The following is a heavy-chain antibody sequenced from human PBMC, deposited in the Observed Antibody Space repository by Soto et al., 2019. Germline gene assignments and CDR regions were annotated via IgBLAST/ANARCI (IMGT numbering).Heavy chain of an antibody. J-gene: IGHJ4*02. Sequence: QVQLQESGPGLVKPSGTLSLTCAVSGGSISSSNWWSWVRQPPGKGLEWIGEIYHSGTTNYNPSLKDRXXISIDKSKNQFSLNLSSVTAADTAVYYCARDGGDYWGQGTLVTVSS. CDR3: ARDGGDY. CDR1: GGSISSSNW. V-gene: IGHV4-4*02. CDR2: IYHSGTT.